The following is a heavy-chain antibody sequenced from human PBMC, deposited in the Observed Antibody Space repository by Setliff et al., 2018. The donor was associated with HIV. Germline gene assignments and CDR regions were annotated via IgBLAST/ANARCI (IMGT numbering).Heavy chain of an antibody. V-gene: IGHV1-18*01. J-gene: IGHJ6*03. CDR3: SSDLPDCGGDCYPYYMDV. D-gene: IGHD2-21*02. CDR2: ISANNGDT. Sequence: ASVKVSCKASGYTFTSYGISWLRQAPGQGLAWMGWISANNGDTNYAQKFRGRVTMTTDTSTSTAYMELRSLKSDDTAVYYCSSDLPDCGGDCYPYYMDVWGKGTTVTVSS. CDR1: GYTFTSYG.